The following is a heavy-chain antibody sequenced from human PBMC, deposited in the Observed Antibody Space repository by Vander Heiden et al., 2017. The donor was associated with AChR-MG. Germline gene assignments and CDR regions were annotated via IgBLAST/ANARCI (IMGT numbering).Heavy chain of an antibody. CDR1: GYTFTSYY. J-gene: IGHJ6*02. V-gene: IGHV1-46*03. CDR3: ARALGAIRYNWNDDYYYYGMDV. D-gene: IGHD1-20*01. CDR2: INPSGGST. Sequence: QVQLVQSGAEVKKPGASVKVSCKASGYTFTSYYMHWVRQVPGQGLEWMGIINPSGGSTSYAQKFQGRVTMTRDTSTSTVYMELSSLRSEDTAVYYCARALGAIRYNWNDDYYYYGMDVWGQGTTVTVSS.